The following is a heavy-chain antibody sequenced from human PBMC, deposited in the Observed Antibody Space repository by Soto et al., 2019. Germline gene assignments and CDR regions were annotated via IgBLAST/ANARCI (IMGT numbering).Heavy chain of an antibody. J-gene: IGHJ4*02. CDR1: GFTFSSYS. CDR3: ARAEGGWDY. Sequence: EVQLVESGGGLVKPGGSLRLSCAASGFTFSSYSMNWVRQAPGKGLEWVSSSISSCSYIFYADSVKGRFTISRDNAQNSLYLQMNSLRAEDTAVYYCARAEGGWDYWGQGTLVTVSS. D-gene: IGHD2-15*01. CDR2: SISSCSYI. V-gene: IGHV3-21*01.